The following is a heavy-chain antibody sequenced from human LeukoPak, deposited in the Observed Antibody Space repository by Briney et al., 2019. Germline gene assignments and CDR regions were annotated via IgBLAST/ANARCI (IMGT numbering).Heavy chain of an antibody. CDR2: INPNSGGT. Sequence: ASVTVSCKASGYTFTGYYMHWVRQAPGQGLEWMGWINPNSGGTNYAQKFQGRVTMTRDTSISTAYMELSSLRSEDTAVYYCARDRISSSGYMSYFDYWGQGTLVTVSS. D-gene: IGHD3-22*01. CDR1: GYTFTGYY. V-gene: IGHV1-2*02. CDR3: ARDRISSSGYMSYFDY. J-gene: IGHJ4*02.